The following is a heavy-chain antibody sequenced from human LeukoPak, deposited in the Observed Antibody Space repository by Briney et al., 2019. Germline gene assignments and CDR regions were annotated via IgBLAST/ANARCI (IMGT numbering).Heavy chain of an antibody. Sequence: ASVKVSCKASGYTFNSYGISWVRQAPGQGLEWMGWISAYNGHTNYAQKLQGRVTMTTDTSTSTAYMELRSLRSDDTAVYYCARASGWYLGDAFDIWGQGTMVTVSS. CDR2: ISAYNGHT. D-gene: IGHD6-19*01. V-gene: IGHV1-18*01. CDR1: GYTFNSYG. J-gene: IGHJ3*02. CDR3: ARASGWYLGDAFDI.